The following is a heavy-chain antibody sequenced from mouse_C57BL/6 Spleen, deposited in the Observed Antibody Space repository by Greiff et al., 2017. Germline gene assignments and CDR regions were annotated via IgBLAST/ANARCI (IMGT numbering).Heavy chain of an antibody. Sequence: QVQLQQSGPELVKPGASVQISCKASGYAFSSSWMNWVKQRPGKGLAWIGRIYPGDGDTYYNGKFKGKATLTADTSSSSAYMQLSSLTSEDSAVYFCATTVVANDWYFDVWGTGTTVTVSS. CDR2: IYPGDGDT. CDR1: GYAFSSSW. D-gene: IGHD1-1*01. CDR3: ATTVVANDWYFDV. J-gene: IGHJ1*03. V-gene: IGHV1-82*01.